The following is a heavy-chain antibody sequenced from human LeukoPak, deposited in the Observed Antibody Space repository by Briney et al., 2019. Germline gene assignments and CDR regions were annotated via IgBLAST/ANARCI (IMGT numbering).Heavy chain of an antibody. CDR1: GFTFSSYA. V-gene: IGHV3-23*01. CDR2: ISGSGGST. J-gene: IGHJ5*02. Sequence: GGSLRLSCAASGFTFSSYAMSWVRQAPGKGLDWVSAISGSGGSTYYADSVKGRFTISRDNSKNTLYLQMNSLRAEDTAVYYCAKVEAAPHWFDPWGQGTLVTVSS. CDR3: AKVEAAPHWFDP. D-gene: IGHD6-13*01.